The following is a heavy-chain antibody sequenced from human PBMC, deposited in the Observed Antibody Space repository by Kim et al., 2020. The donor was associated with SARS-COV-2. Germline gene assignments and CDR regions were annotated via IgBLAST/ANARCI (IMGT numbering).Heavy chain of an antibody. D-gene: IGHD1-1*01. CDR3: AVTGTTVPVGQ. V-gene: IGHV5-10-1*01. CDR1: GYRFTNYW. Sequence: GESLKISCKGSGYRFTNYWITWVRQLPGKGLEWMGKIDPSKSDAYYGPSFQGHVTMSVDKSISTAYLQWSSLKASDTAMYCAAVTGTTVPVGQWGQGTRVTVSS. J-gene: IGHJ4*02. CDR2: IDPSKSDA.